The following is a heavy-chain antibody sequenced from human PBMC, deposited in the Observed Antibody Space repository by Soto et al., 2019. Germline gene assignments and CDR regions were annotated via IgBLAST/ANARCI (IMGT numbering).Heavy chain of an antibody. J-gene: IGHJ6*03. CDR3: ARLPPTTIFGVVPAVAPRSYYMDV. Sequence: SETLSLTCTVAGVSISSSSYYWGWIRQPPGKGLEWIGSIYYSGSTYYNPSLKSRVTISVDTSKNQFSLKLSSVTAADTAVYYCARLPPTTIFGVVPAVAPRSYYMDVWGNGTTVTVSS. D-gene: IGHD3-3*01. V-gene: IGHV4-39*01. CDR2: IYYSGST. CDR1: GVSISSSSYY.